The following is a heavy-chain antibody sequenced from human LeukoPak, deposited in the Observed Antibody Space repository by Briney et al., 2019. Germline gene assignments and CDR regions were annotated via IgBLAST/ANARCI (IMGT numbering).Heavy chain of an antibody. CDR3: ATDRDYYDSSGYRSFDY. V-gene: IGHV1-24*01. Sequence: ASVKVSCKVSGYTLTELSMHWVRQAPGKGLEWMGGFDPEDGETIYAQKFQGRVTMTEDTSTDTAYMELSSLRSEDTAVYYCATDRDYYDSSGYRSFDYWGQGTLVTVPS. J-gene: IGHJ4*02. CDR2: FDPEDGET. CDR1: GYTLTELS. D-gene: IGHD3-22*01.